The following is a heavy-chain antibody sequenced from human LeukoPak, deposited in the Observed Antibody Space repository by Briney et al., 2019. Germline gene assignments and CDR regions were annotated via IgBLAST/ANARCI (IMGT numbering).Heavy chain of an antibody. CDR3: VKELMVNALGAFQI. V-gene: IGHV3-30*02. CDR1: GFTFSSYG. J-gene: IGHJ3*02. CDR2: VRYDGKNK. Sequence: GGSLRLSCAASGFTFSSYGMHWVRQAPGKGLEWVAFVRYDGKNKYEAESVKGRFTVSRDNSKKTVNLQMNSLRVGDTAVYYCVKELMVNALGAFQIWGQGIMVTVSS. D-gene: IGHD2-8*01.